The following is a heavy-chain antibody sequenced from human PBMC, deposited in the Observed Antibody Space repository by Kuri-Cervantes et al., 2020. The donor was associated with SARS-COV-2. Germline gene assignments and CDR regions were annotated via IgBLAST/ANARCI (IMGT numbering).Heavy chain of an antibody. CDR2: ISSSGSTI. CDR3: ASRYYGSGSYNYFDY. D-gene: IGHD3-10*01. CDR1: GFTFSSYE. J-gene: IGHJ4*02. V-gene: IGHV3-48*03. Sequence: LSLTCAASGFTFSSYEMNWVRQAPGKGLEWVSYISSSGSTIYYADSVKGRFTISRDNAKNSLYLQMNSLRAEDTAVYYCASRYYGSGSYNYFDYWGQGTLVTVSS.